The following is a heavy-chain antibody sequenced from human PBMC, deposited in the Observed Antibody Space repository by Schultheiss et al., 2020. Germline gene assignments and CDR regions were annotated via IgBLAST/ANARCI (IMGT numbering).Heavy chain of an antibody. J-gene: IGHJ6*02. CDR2: ISYDGSNK. Sequence: GGSLRLSCAASGFTFSNAWMSWARQAPGKGLEWVAVISYDGSNKYYADSVKGRFTISRDNSKNTLYLQMNSLRAEDTAVYYCAKSNTAQTVYGMDVWGQGTTVTVSS. V-gene: IGHV3-30*18. CDR1: GFTFSNAW. CDR3: AKSNTAQTVYGMDV. D-gene: IGHD4-11*01.